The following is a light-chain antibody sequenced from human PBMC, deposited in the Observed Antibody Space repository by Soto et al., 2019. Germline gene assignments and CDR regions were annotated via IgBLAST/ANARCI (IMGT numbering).Light chain of an antibody. CDR2: EVS. Sequence: QSVLTQPASVSVSPGQSITISCTGTSSDVGGYNYVSWYQQHPGKAPKLMIYEVSNRPSGVSNRFSGSKSGNTASLTISGLPAEDEADYYCSSYTSSSTLDVFGTGTKVTVL. CDR3: SSYTSSSTLDV. V-gene: IGLV2-14*01. CDR1: SSDVGGYNY. J-gene: IGLJ1*01.